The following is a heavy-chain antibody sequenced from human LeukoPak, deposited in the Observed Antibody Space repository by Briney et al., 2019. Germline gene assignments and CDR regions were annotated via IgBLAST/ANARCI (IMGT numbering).Heavy chain of an antibody. D-gene: IGHD2-21*01. J-gene: IGHJ4*02. V-gene: IGHV3-23*01. CDR2: ISGSGGST. CDR1: GITLSNYG. Sequence: GGSLRLSCAVSGITLSNYGMSWVRQAPGKGLVWVAGISGSGGSTNYADSVKGRFTISRDNPTNTLFLQMNSLRAEDTAVYFCAKRGVVIRVILVGFHREAYYFDSWGQGALVTVSS. CDR3: AKRGVVIRVILVGFHREAYYFDS.